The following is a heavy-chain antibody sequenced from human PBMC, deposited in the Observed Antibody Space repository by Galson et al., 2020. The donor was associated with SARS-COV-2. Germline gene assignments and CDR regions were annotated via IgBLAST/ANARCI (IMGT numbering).Heavy chain of an antibody. CDR2: IIPIFGTA. J-gene: IGHJ4*02. V-gene: IGHV1-69*13. Sequence: SVKVSCKASGGTFSSYAISWVRQAPGQGLEWMGGIIPIFGTANYAQKFQGRVTITADESTSTAYLEMSSLRSEDTAVYYCARNGAYDDIVAGYYGSDLFDYWGQGTLVIVSS. CDR1: GGTFSSYA. D-gene: IGHD3-9*01. CDR3: ARNGAYDDIVAGYYGSDLFDY.